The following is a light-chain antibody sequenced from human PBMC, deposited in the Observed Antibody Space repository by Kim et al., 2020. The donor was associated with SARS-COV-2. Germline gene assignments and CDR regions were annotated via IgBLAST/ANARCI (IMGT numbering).Light chain of an antibody. J-gene: IGKJ4*01. V-gene: IGKV3-20*01. Sequence: EIVLTQSPGTLSLSPGERATLSCTASQSLGSSYLAWYQQKPGQAPRLLIYTASSRASGIPDRFSGSGSGTDFTLTISRLEPDDFAVYFCQHYGSLPVTFGGGTKVDIK. CDR3: QHYGSLPVT. CDR1: QSLGSSY. CDR2: TAS.